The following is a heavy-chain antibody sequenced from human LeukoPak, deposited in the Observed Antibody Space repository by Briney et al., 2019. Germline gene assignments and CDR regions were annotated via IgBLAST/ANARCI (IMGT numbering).Heavy chain of an antibody. D-gene: IGHD6-13*01. J-gene: IGHJ4*02. CDR1: GITFRTYA. CDR3: GRTSRSSSSDY. Sequence: GGSLRLSCAVSGITFRTYAMSWVRQAPGKGLEWVANIKQDGSDKYYVDSVKGRFTISRDNAKNSLYLQMNSLRAEDTAVYYRGRTSRSSSSDYWGQGTLVTVSS. V-gene: IGHV3-7*04. CDR2: IKQDGSDK.